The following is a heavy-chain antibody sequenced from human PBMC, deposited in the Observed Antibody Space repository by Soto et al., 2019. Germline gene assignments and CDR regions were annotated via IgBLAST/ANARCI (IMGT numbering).Heavy chain of an antibody. V-gene: IGHV5-51*01. CDR1: GYSFTTNW. D-gene: IGHD6-19*01. J-gene: IGHJ4*02. CDR3: ARPGYSGGAEY. Sequence: PGESLKISCKGSGYSFTTNWIGWVRQMPGKGLEWMGIIFPSDSDTRYSPSFQGQVTISADKSISTAYLQWSSLRASDTAMYYCARPGYSGGAEYWGQGTLVTVSS. CDR2: IFPSDSDT.